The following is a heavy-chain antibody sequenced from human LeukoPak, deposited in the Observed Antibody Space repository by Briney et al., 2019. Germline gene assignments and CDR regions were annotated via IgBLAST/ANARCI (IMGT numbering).Heavy chain of an antibody. CDR2: ISWNSGTI. Sequence: GGSLRLSCAASGFTFDDYGMNWVRQAPGKGLEWVSGISWNSGTIGYADSVKGRFTISRDNAKNSLYLQMNSLRAEDTALYYCVKGAAYHLGDAFDIWGQGTMVTVSS. V-gene: IGHV3-9*01. CDR3: VKGAAYHLGDAFDI. J-gene: IGHJ3*02. D-gene: IGHD2-15*01. CDR1: GFTFDDYG.